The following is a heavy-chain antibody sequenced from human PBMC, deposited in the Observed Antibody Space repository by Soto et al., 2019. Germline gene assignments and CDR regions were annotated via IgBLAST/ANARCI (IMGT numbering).Heavy chain of an antibody. V-gene: IGHV3-11*06. CDR2: ISGGSGYS. CDR3: ARDGWVYWFDY. J-gene: IGHJ4*02. CDR1: GFIFSDYY. D-gene: IGHD2-8*02. Sequence: QVQLVESGGGLVKPGGSLRLSCAASGFIFSDYYMSWIRQAPGKGLEWLSHISGGSGYSNYADSVKGRFTISRDNAKNSLYLPMDSLSGEDTAVYYCARDGWVYWFDYWGQGILVTVSS.